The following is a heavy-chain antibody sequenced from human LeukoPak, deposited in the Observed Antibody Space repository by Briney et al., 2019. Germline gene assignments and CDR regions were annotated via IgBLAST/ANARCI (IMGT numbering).Heavy chain of an antibody. CDR1: GGSISSYY. CDR3: ARIDMITFGGVIVSN. V-gene: IGHV4-59*12. CDR2: IYHSGST. Sequence: PSETLSLTCTVSGGSISSYYWSWIRQPPGKGLEWIGYIYHSGSTYYNPSLKSRVTISVDRSKNQFSLKLSSVTAADTAVYYCARIDMITFGGVIVSNWGQGTLVTVSS. J-gene: IGHJ4*02. D-gene: IGHD3-16*02.